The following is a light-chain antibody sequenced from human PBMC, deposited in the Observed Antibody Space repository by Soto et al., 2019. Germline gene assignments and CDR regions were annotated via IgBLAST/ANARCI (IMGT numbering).Light chain of an antibody. CDR2: GNS. V-gene: IGLV1-40*01. CDR3: QSYDSSLSCLYV. Sequence: QAVVTQPPSVSGAPGQRVTISCTGSSSNIGAGYDVHWYQQLPGTAPKLLIYGNSNRPSGVPDRFSGSKSGTSASLAITGLQAEDEADYYCQSYDSSLSCLYVFGTGTKVTVL. CDR1: SSNIGAGYD. J-gene: IGLJ1*01.